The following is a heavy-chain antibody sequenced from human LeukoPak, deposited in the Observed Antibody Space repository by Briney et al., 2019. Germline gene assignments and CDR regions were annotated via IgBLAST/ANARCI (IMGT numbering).Heavy chain of an antibody. CDR3: AREIGYCSDGSCYRGWFDP. V-gene: IGHV3-53*01. Sequence: PGGSLRLSCAVSGFTVSANYMTWVRQAPGKGLEWVSVIHDGDTTYYAGSVKGRFTISRDNSMNTLYLQMNSLRAEDTAVYYCAREIGYCSDGSCYRGWFDPWGQGTLVTVSS. J-gene: IGHJ5*02. CDR1: GFTVSANY. CDR2: IHDGDTT. D-gene: IGHD2-15*01.